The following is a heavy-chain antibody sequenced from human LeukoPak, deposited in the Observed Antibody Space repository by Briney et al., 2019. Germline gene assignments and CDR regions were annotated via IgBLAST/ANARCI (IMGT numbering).Heavy chain of an antibody. D-gene: IGHD2-2*01. CDR3: ARDQHFLANIVVVPAAGYYYGMDV. CDR1: GYTFTSYG. V-gene: IGHV1-18*01. CDR2: ISAYNGNT. Sequence: PRASVKVSCKASGYTFTSYGISWVRQAPGQGLEWMGWISAYNGNTNYAQKLQGRVTMTTDTSTSTAYMELRSLRSDDTAVYYCARDQHFLANIVVVPAAGYYYGMDVWGQGTTVTVSS. J-gene: IGHJ6*02.